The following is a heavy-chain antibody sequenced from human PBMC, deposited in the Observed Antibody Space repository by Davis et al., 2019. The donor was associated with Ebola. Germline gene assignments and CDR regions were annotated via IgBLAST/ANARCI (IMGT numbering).Heavy chain of an antibody. Sequence: GESLKISCAASGFTFSGSAMHWVRQASGKGLEWVGRIRSKANSYATAYAASVKGRFTISRDDSKNTAYLQMNSLKTEDTAVYYCAREYYDFWSGYSQTPNWLDPWGQGTLVTVSS. V-gene: IGHV3-73*01. CDR3: AREYYDFWSGYSQTPNWLDP. CDR1: GFTFSGSA. J-gene: IGHJ5*02. CDR2: IRSKANSYAT. D-gene: IGHD3-3*01.